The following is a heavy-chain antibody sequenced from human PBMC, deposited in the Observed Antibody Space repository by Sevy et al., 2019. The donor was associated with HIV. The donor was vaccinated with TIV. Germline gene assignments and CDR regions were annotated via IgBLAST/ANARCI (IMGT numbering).Heavy chain of an antibody. D-gene: IGHD6-6*01. CDR1: GFTFSSYG. CDR3: AKVLKYSSSWYYYYGMDV. Sequence: GGSLRLSCAASGFTFSSYGMHWVRQAPGKGLEWVAFIRYDGSNKYYADSVRGRFTISRDNSKNTLYLQMNSLRAEDTAVYYCAKVLKYSSSWYYYYGMDVWGQGTTVTVSS. V-gene: IGHV3-30*02. J-gene: IGHJ6*02. CDR2: IRYDGSNK.